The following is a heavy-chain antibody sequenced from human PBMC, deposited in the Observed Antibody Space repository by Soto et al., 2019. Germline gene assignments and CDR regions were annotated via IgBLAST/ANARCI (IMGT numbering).Heavy chain of an antibody. J-gene: IGHJ6*02. V-gene: IGHV4-38-2*01. CDR2: IYHSGST. CDR1: GYSISSGYY. D-gene: IGHD2-15*01. Sequence: PSETLSLTCAVSGYSISSGYYWGWIRQPPGKGLEWIGSIYHSGSTYYNPSLKSRVTISVDTSKNQFSLKLSSVTAADTAMYYCARGINYYYYGMDVWGQGTTVTVSS. CDR3: ARGINYYYYGMDV.